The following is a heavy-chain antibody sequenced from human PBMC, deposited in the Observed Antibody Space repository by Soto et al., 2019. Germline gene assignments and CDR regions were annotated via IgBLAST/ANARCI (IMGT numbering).Heavy chain of an antibody. CDR3: AKAMAPGYYGMDV. CDR2: INHSGST. J-gene: IGHJ6*02. Sequence: KASETLSLTCAVYGGSFSGYYWSWIRQPPGKGLEWIGEINHSGSTNYNPSLKSRVTISVDTSKNQFSLKLSSVTAADTAVYYCAKAMAPGYYGMDVWGQGTTVTVSS. D-gene: IGHD5-18*01. CDR1: GGSFSGYY. V-gene: IGHV4-34*01.